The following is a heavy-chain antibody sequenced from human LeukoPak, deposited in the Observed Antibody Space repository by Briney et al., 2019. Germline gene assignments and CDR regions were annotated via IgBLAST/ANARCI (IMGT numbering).Heavy chain of an antibody. CDR1: GFTFSSYA. CDR3: AKDPPSAYYYYGMDV. J-gene: IGHJ6*02. V-gene: IGHV3-23*01. Sequence: SGGSLRLSCAASGFTFSSYAMSWVRQAPGKGLEWVSAISGSGGSTYYADSVKGRFTISRDNSKNTLYLQMNSLRAEDTTVYYCAKDPPSAYYYYGMDVRGQGTTVTVSS. CDR2: ISGSGGST.